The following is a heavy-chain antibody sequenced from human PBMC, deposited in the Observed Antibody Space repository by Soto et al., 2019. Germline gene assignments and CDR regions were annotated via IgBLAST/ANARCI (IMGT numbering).Heavy chain of an antibody. CDR3: SVEMDTILET. CDR1: GFTFSSYA. CDR2: INSNGGST. D-gene: IGHD1-1*01. J-gene: IGHJ4*02. Sequence: GGSLRLSCSASGFTFSSYAMNWVRQVPGKGLEYVSAINSNGGSTYYVDSVKGRFTISRDNSKNTLYLQMSSLRPEDTAVYYCSVEMDTILETWGQGTLVSVSS. V-gene: IGHV3-64D*06.